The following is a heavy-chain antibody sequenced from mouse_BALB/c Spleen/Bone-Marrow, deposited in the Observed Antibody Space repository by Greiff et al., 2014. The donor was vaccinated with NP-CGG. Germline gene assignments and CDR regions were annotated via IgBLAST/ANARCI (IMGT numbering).Heavy chain of an antibody. CDR2: IDPANGNT. CDR1: GFNIKDTY. Sequence: VQLQQSGAELGKPGASVKLSCTASGFNIKDTYMHWVKQRPEQGLEWIGRIDPANGNTKYDPKFQGKATITADTSSNTAYLQLSSLTSEDTAVYYCAMYYYGSSLFAYWGQGTLVTVSA. V-gene: IGHV14-3*02. D-gene: IGHD1-1*01. CDR3: AMYYYGSSLFAY. J-gene: IGHJ3*01.